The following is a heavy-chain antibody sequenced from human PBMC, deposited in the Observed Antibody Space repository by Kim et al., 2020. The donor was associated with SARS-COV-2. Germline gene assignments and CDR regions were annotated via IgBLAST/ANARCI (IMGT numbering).Heavy chain of an antibody. J-gene: IGHJ4*02. D-gene: IGHD3-16*01. CDR3: ARSAGPYDYYFDY. V-gene: IGHV5-51*01. Sequence: HSPPFQGQVTTSADKSTTTAYLQWSSLKASDTAMYYCARSAGPYDYYFDYWGQGTLVTVSS.